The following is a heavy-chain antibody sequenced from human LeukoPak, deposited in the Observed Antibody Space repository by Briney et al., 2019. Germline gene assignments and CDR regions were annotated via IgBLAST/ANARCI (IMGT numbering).Heavy chain of an antibody. D-gene: IGHD2-15*01. V-gene: IGHV3-21*01. CDR1: GFTFSSYS. J-gene: IGHJ3*02. CDR2: ISSSSSYI. CDR3: AREGRDIVVVVAATPGAFDI. Sequence: PGGSLRLSCAASGFTFSSYSMNWVRQAPGKGLEWVSSISSSSSYIYYADSVKGRFTISRDNAKNSLYLQMNSLRAEVTAVYYCAREGRDIVVVVAATPGAFDIWGQGTMVTVSS.